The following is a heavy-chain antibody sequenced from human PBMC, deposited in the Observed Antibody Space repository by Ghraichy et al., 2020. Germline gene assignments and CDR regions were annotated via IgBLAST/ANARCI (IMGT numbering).Heavy chain of an antibody. Sequence: GGSLRLSCAASGFTFSSYEMNWVRQAPGKGLEWVSYISSSGSTIYYADSVKGRFTISRDNAKNSLYLQMNSLRAEDTAVYYCASSPVEYYYDSSGYYSSDYWGQGTLVTVSS. D-gene: IGHD3-22*01. CDR2: ISSSGSTI. V-gene: IGHV3-48*03. J-gene: IGHJ4*02. CDR3: ASSPVEYYYDSSGYYSSDY. CDR1: GFTFSSYE.